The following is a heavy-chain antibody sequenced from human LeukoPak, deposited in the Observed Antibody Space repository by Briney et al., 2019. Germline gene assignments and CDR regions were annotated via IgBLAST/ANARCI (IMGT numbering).Heavy chain of an antibody. D-gene: IGHD3-9*01. V-gene: IGHV3-23*01. J-gene: IGHJ4*02. CDR2: ISGSGGST. Sequence: PGGSLRLSCAASGFTVSSNYMSWVRQAPGKGLEWVSAISGSGGSTYYADSVKGRFTISRDNSKNTLYLQMNSLRAEDTAVYYCAKASFNYDILTAAPFDYWGQGTLVTVSS. CDR3: AKASFNYDILTAAPFDY. CDR1: GFTVSSNY.